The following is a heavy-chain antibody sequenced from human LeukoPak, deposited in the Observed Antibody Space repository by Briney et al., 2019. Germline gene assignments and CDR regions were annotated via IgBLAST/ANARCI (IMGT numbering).Heavy chain of an antibody. V-gene: IGHV1-46*01. CDR1: GYTFTSYY. CDR2: INPSGGST. CDR3: ARASDRSGYYAPQHYFDY. Sequence: ASVKVSCKASGYTFTSYYMHWVRQAPGQGLEWMGRINPSGGSTSYAQKFQGRVTMTRDTSTSTVYMELSSLRSEDTAVYYCARASDRSGYYAPQHYFDYWGQGTLVTVSS. D-gene: IGHD3-22*01. J-gene: IGHJ4*01.